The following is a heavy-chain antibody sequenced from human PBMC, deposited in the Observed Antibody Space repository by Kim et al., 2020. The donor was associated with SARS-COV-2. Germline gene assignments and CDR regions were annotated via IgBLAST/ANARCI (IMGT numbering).Heavy chain of an antibody. D-gene: IGHD3-10*01. CDR3: ARDWSGELFDY. J-gene: IGHJ4*02. Sequence: KYYADSVKGRFTISRDNSKNTLYLQMNSLRAEDTAVYYCARDWSGELFDYWGQGTLVTVSS. CDR2: K. V-gene: IGHV3-30*01.